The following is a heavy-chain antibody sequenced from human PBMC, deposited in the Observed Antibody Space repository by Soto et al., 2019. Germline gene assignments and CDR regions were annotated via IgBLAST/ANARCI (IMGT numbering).Heavy chain of an antibody. J-gene: IGHJ4*02. D-gene: IGHD6-19*01. Sequence: GGSLRLSCAASGFTFSSYAMSWVRQAPGKGLEWVSVISGSGGSTYYADSVKGRFTISRDNSRNTLYLQMNSLRAEGTAVYYCAKCSPRYSSGLKAYYFDYWGQGTLVTVSS. CDR2: ISGSGGST. CDR1: GFTFSSYA. V-gene: IGHV3-23*01. CDR3: AKCSPRYSSGLKAYYFDY.